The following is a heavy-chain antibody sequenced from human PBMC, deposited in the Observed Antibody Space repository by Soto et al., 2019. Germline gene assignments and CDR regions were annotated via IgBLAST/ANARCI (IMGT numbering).Heavy chain of an antibody. CDR2: ITAASDTI. V-gene: IGHV3-48*01. D-gene: IGHD3-3*01. Sequence: EVQLVESGGGLAQPGGSLRLSCEAAGFTFSIYTMNWVRQAPGKGLEWVSYITAASDTIYYADSVKGRFTISRDNAKNSLYLQMNSLRVEDTAVYYCARHYTTSRVWAWFEPWGQGTLVTGSS. J-gene: IGHJ5*02. CDR1: GFTFSIYT. CDR3: ARHYTTSRVWAWFEP.